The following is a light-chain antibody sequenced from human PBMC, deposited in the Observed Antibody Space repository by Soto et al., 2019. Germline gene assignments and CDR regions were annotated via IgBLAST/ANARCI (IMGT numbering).Light chain of an antibody. V-gene: IGKV3-15*01. CDR1: QSVSSN. CDR2: GAS. Sequence: EIVMTQSPATLSVSPGERATLSCRASQSVSSNLAWYQQKPVQAPRLLIYGASTRATGIPARFSGSGSGTEFTLTISSLQPEDFAVYYCQQYNSWFRTFGQGTKVEIK. CDR3: QQYNSWFRT. J-gene: IGKJ1*01.